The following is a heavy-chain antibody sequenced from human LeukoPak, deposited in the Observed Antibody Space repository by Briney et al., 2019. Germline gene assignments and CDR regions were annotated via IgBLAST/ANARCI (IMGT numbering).Heavy chain of an antibody. D-gene: IGHD6-19*01. Sequence: SGTLSLTCTVSGGSISNYYWNWIRKPPGKGLEWIGNIFYSGSTNYNPSLKSRVTISVDTSKNQFSLKLSSVTAADTAVYYCARGGSGWIYYFDYWGQGTLVTVSS. CDR3: ARGGSGWIYYFDY. CDR2: IFYSGST. CDR1: GGSISNYY. V-gene: IGHV4-59*01. J-gene: IGHJ4*02.